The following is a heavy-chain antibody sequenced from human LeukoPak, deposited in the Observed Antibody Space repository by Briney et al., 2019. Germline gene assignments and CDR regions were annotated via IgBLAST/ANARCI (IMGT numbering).Heavy chain of an antibody. J-gene: IGHJ4*02. CDR2: IYYSGST. Sequence: SGTLSLTCTVSGGSMSSYYWSWIRQPPGKGLEWIGYIYYSGSTNYNPSLKSRVTISVDTSKNQFSLKLSSVTAADTAVYYCARQHVTIFGVVTSNTFDYWGQGTLVTVSS. V-gene: IGHV4-59*08. CDR1: GGSMSSYY. CDR3: ARQHVTIFGVVTSNTFDY. D-gene: IGHD3-3*01.